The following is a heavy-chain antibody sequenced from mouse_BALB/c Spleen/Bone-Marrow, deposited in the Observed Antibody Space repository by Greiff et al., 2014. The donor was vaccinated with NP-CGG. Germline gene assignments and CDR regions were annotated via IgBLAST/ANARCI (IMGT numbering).Heavy chain of an antibody. J-gene: IGHJ4*01. D-gene: IGHD1-1*01. CDR3: ARSASCGSSYSDIDY. Sequence: QVQLKESGPELVKPGASVKISCTGSGYPFSRSWMNWVKQRPGQGLEWIGRIYPGDGDTNSNGRFKDKAPLPSDRSSNTPYMQLSSLTSVNSAVYFCARSASCGSSYSDIDYWGQGTSVTVSS. V-gene: IGHV1-82*01. CDR1: GYPFSRSW. CDR2: IYPGDGDT.